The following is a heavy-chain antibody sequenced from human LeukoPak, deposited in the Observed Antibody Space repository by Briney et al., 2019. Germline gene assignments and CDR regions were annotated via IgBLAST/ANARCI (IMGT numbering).Heavy chain of an antibody. Sequence: SGGSLRLSCAASGFTFGDYWMSWVRQAAGKGLEWVANINQDGSEKYYVDSVKGRFTISRDNAKTSLYLQLNSLRAEDTAVYYCATQYGDYPHVYYYGMDVWGQGTTVTVSS. V-gene: IGHV3-7*01. CDR2: INQDGSEK. CDR1: GFTFGDYW. CDR3: ATQYGDYPHVYYYGMDV. D-gene: IGHD4-17*01. J-gene: IGHJ6*02.